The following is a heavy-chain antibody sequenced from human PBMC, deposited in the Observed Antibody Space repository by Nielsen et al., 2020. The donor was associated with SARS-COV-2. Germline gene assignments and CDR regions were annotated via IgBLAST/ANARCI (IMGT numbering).Heavy chain of an antibody. CDR3: ARSHIVVVTAIRGYFQH. V-gene: IGHV1-69*13. CDR2: IIPIFGTA. Sequence: SVKVSCKASGGTFSSYAISWVRQAPGQGLEWMGGIIPIFGTANYAQKFQGRVTITADESTSTAYMELSSLRSEDTAVYYCARSHIVVVTAIRGYFQHWGQGTLVTVSS. J-gene: IGHJ1*01. CDR1: GGTFSSYA. D-gene: IGHD2-21*02.